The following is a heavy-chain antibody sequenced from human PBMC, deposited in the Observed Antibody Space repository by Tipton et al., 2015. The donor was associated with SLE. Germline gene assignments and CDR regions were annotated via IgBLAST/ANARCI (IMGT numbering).Heavy chain of an antibody. J-gene: IGHJ6*02. CDR2: IKEDGSDK. CDR1: GFTFSNNW. CDR3: ARGRSMGV. Sequence: SLRLSCIVSGFTFSNNWMAWVRQAPGKGLEWVANIKEDGSDKYYVDSVKGRFTISRDNAKNSLYLQMNSLRADDTAVYYCARGRSMGVWGQGTTVTVSS. V-gene: IGHV3-7*01.